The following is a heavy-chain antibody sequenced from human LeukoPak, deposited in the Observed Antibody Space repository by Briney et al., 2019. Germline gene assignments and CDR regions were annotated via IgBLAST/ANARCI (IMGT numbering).Heavy chain of an antibody. CDR1: GYTFTSYD. CDR3: ARGAGITMVRGVKNYYYYYMDV. CDR2: MNPNSGNT. V-gene: IGHV1-8*01. J-gene: IGHJ6*03. D-gene: IGHD3-10*01. Sequence: EASVKLSCKASGYTFTSYDINWVRQATGRGLEWMGWMNPNSGNTGYAQKFQGRVTMTRNTSISTAYMELSSLRSEDTAVYYCARGAGITMVRGVKNYYYYYMDVWGKGTTVTISS.